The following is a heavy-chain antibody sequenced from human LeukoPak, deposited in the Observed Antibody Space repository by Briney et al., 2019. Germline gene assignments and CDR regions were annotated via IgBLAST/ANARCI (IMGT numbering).Heavy chain of an antibody. CDR2: INPNSGGT. D-gene: IGHD3-22*01. V-gene: IGHV1-2*06. CDR3: ARGLLHWNYYDSSGSAEISC. J-gene: IGHJ4*02. Sequence: ASVKVSCKASGYTFTGYYMHWVRQAPGQGLEWMGRINPNSGGTNYAQKFQGRVTMTRDTSICTAYMELSRLRSDDTAVYYCARGLLHWNYYDSSGSAEISCWGQGTLVTVSS. CDR1: GYTFTGYY.